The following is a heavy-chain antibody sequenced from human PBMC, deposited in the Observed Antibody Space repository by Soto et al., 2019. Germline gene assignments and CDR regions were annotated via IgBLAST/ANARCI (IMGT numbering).Heavy chain of an antibody. CDR3: ARVSTADAFDI. CDR2: IGTAGDT. D-gene: IGHD4-17*01. V-gene: IGHV3-13*01. CDR1: GFTFSSYD. J-gene: IGHJ3*02. Sequence: LRLSCAASGFTFSSYDMHWVRQATGKGLEWVSAIGTAGDTYYPGSVKGRFTISRENAKNSLYLQMNSLGAGDTAVYYCARVSTADAFDIWGQGTMVTVSS.